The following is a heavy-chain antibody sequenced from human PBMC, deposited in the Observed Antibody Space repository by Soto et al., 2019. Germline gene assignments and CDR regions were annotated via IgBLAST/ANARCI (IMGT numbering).Heavy chain of an antibody. D-gene: IGHD3-3*01. Sequence: QITLKESGPTLVKPTQTLTLTCTFSGFSLSTSGVGVGWNRQPPGKALEWLALIYWNEDKRYSPSLTSRLIIAKDTSKNQVVLTMTNMDPVDTATYYCAHRHDDFWSGYFWFDPWGQGTLVTVSS. CDR2: IYWNEDK. J-gene: IGHJ5*02. CDR1: GFSLSTSGVG. CDR3: AHRHDDFWSGYFWFDP. V-gene: IGHV2-5*01.